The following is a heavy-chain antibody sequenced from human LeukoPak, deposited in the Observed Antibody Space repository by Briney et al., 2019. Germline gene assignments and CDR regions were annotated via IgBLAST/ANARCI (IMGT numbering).Heavy chain of an antibody. CDR2: INPNSGGT. V-gene: IGHV1-2*02. J-gene: IGHJ5*02. D-gene: IGHD3-16*02. CDR3: ARGGPYDYVWGSYRYNNWFDP. CDR1: RYTFTDYY. Sequence: ASVKVSCKASRYTFTDYYMHWVRQAPGQGLEWMGWINPNSGGTNYAQKFQGRVTMTRDTSISTVYMELSRLRSEDTAVYYCARGGPYDYVWGSYRYNNWFDPWGQGTLVTVSS.